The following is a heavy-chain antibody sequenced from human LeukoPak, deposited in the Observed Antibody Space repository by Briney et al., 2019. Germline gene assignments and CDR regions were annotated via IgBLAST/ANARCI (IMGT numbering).Heavy chain of an antibody. CDR1: GYTFTSYD. D-gene: IGHD6-19*01. CDR3: ARDDSNQIAVAGTYAFDI. J-gene: IGHJ3*02. CDR2: MNPNSGNT. Sequence: ASVKVSCKASGYTFTSYDINWVRQATGQGLEWMGWMNPNSGNTGYAQKFQGRVTMTRNTSISTAYMELSSLRSDDTAVYYCARDDSNQIAVAGTYAFDIWGQGTMVTVSS. V-gene: IGHV1-8*01.